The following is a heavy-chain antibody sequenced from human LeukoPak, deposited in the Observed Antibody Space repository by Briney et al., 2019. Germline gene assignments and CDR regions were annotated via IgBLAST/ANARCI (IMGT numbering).Heavy chain of an antibody. Sequence: SETLSLTCAVYGGSFSGYYWSWIRQPPGKGLEWIGEINHSGSTNYNPSLKSRVTISVDTSNNQFSLKLSSVTAADTAVYYCARDSSYYDFWSGYWGANWFDPWGQGTLVTVSS. CDR3: ARDSSYYDFWSGYWGANWFDP. V-gene: IGHV4-34*01. CDR1: GGSFSGYY. J-gene: IGHJ5*02. CDR2: INHSGST. D-gene: IGHD3-3*01.